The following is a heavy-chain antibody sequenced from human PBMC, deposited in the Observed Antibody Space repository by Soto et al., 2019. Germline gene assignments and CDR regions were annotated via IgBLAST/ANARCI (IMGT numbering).Heavy chain of an antibody. CDR2: INPNSGNT. V-gene: IGHV1-8*01. J-gene: IGHJ5*02. CDR3: ARRMKYGDYSRCFDP. CDR1: GYIFTNYD. D-gene: IGHD4-17*01. Sequence: QVQLVQSGAEVKKPGASVKVSCKASGYIFTNYDINWVRQATGQGLEYLGWINPNSGNTGYVQKFQGRVTMTRNTSINTAYMAMNSLRSEATDVYYCARRMKYGDYSRCFDPWGQGTLVSVSS.